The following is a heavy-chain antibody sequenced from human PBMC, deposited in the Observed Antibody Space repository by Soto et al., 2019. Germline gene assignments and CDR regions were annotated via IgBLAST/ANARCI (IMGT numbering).Heavy chain of an antibody. V-gene: IGHV4-39*01. CDR2: IFYSGSA. CDR3: VSPRGYNYGYVYY. J-gene: IGHJ4*02. D-gene: IGHD5-18*01. CDR1: GGSITSRSYD. Sequence: QLQLQESGPGLVKPSETRSITCTVSGGSITSRSYDWGWIRQPPGKGLEWIGSIFYSGSAYYNPSLKSRVTISVDTSKNQFSLKLSSVTAADTAVYYCVSPRGYNYGYVYYWGQGTLVTVSS.